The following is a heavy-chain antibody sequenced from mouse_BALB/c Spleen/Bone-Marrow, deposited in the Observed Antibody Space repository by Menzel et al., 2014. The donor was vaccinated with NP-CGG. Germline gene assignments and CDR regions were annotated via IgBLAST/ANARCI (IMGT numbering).Heavy chain of an antibody. J-gene: IGHJ2*01. CDR1: GYSITSGYY. CDR3: ARDHYYGSSYLDY. CDR2: ITYDGSS. V-gene: IGHV3-6*02. Sequence: EVQLQESGPGLVKPSQSLSLTCSVTGYSITSGYYWNWIRQFPGNRLEWVGYITYDGSSNYNPSLKNRISITRDTSENQFFLKLNSVTTEDTATYYCARDHYYGSSYLDYWGQGTALTVSS. D-gene: IGHD1-1*01.